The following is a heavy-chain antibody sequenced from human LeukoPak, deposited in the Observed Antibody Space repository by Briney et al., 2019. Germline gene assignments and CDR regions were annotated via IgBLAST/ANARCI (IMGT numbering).Heavy chain of an antibody. J-gene: IGHJ4*02. CDR3: TRKGVSGSSLRQFFDY. Sequence: GGSLRLSYAASGFSFDDYGMSWVRQVPGKGLEWVTGINWNGDRTSYVDSVKGRFTISRDNAKNSLHLQMNSLRVEDTAFYYCTRKGVSGSSLRQFFDYWGQGTLVAVTS. CDR1: GFSFDDYG. CDR2: INWNGDRT. D-gene: IGHD2-15*01. V-gene: IGHV3-20*03.